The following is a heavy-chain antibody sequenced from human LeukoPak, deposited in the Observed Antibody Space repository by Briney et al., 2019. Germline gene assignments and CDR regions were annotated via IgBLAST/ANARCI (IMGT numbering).Heavy chain of an antibody. CDR1: GGTFSSYA. D-gene: IGHD5-24*01. J-gene: IGHJ5*02. V-gene: IGHV1-69*04. CDR2: IIPILGVA. CDR3: ARGQEMATNWLDP. Sequence: SVKVSCEASGGTFSSYAISWVRQAPGQGLELMGRIIPILGVANYAQRFQGRVTITADRSTSTAYMELSSLRSEDTAVYYCARGQEMATNWLDPWGQGTLVTVSS.